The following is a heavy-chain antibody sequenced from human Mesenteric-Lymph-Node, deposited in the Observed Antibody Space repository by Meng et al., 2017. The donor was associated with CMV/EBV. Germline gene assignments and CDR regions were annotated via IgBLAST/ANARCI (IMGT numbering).Heavy chain of an antibody. D-gene: IGHD2-2*01. CDR3: ASELLGYCSSSGCYGFDY. Sequence: SCAVSGFTFSHYAMSWVRQAPGKGLEWVSSISGSTTYIFYADSVKGRFTISRDNAKNSLYLQMNSLRAEDAAVYYCASELLGYCSSSGCYGFDYWGPGTLVTVSS. CDR2: ISGSTTYI. CDR1: GFTFSHYA. V-gene: IGHV3-21*01. J-gene: IGHJ4*02.